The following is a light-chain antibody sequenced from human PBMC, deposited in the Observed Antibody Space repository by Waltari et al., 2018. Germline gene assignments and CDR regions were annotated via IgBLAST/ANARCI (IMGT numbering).Light chain of an antibody. V-gene: IGKV3-15*01. CDR2: GAS. CDR3: QQYNNWPPMYT. CDR1: QSGSRN. Sequence: EIVMTQSPATLSVSPGERATLSCRASQSGSRNLAWYQQKPGQAPRLLSYGASTRATGIPARFSGSGSGTEFTLTISSLQSEDFAVYYCQQYNNWPPMYTFGQGTKLEIK. J-gene: IGKJ2*01.